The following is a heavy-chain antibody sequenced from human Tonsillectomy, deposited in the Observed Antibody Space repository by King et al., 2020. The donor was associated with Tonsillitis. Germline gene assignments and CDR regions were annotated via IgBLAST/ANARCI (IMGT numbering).Heavy chain of an antibody. CDR1: GFTFSNYA. V-gene: IGHV3-23*04. CDR2: ISGAGGST. Sequence: QLVQSGGGLVQPGGSLRLSCAASGFTFSNYAMSWVRQAPGKGLEWVSTISGAGGSTYYADSVKGRFTISRDNSKNTLYLQMNSLRAEDTAVYYCAKNTDYYYDSGGEKHFDYWGQGTLVTVSS. J-gene: IGHJ4*02. CDR3: AKNTDYYYDSGGEKHFDY. D-gene: IGHD3-10*01.